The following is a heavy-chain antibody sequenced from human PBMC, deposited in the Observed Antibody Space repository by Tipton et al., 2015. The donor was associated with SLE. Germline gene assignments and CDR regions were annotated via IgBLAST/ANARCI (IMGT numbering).Heavy chain of an antibody. CDR2: IYYSGNT. CDR3: ARIHPNNYGDYGPFDY. J-gene: IGHJ4*02. V-gene: IGHV4-38-2*02. CDR1: SYSISSGYY. Sequence: LRLSCTVSSYSISSGYYWGWIRQPPGKGLEWIGSIYHSGSIYYSGNTYYNPSLESRVTISAGTFKNQFSLKVTSVTAADTAVYFCARIHPNNYGDYGPFDYWGQGILVTVSS. D-gene: IGHD4-17*01.